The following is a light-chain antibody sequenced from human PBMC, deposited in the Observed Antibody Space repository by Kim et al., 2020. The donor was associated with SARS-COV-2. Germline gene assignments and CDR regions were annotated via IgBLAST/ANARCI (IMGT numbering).Light chain of an antibody. CDR1: QSVGSY. CDR3: QQRNDWPQT. V-gene: IGKV3-11*01. CDR2: DAS. Sequence: PGERATLSCRASQSVGSYLAWYQQKPGQAPRLLIYDASNRATAIPDRFTGSGSGTDFTLTISSLEPEDCAVYFCQQRNDWPQTFGQGTKVDI. J-gene: IGKJ1*01.